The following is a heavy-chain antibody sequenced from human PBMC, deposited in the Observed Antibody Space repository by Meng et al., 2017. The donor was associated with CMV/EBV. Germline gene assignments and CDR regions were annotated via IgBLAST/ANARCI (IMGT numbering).Heavy chain of an antibody. CDR1: GGSISSSSYY. CDR3: ARGGWSDFDY. CDR2: IYYSGST. D-gene: IGHD6-19*01. V-gene: IGHV4-39*06. Sequence: RLQLQGSGPGLVKPSETLSLTCTVSGGSISSSSYYWGWIRQPPGKGLEWIGSIYYSGSTYYNPSLKSRVTISVDTSKNQFSLKLSSVTAADTAVYYCARGGWSDFDYWGQGTLVTVSS. J-gene: IGHJ4*02.